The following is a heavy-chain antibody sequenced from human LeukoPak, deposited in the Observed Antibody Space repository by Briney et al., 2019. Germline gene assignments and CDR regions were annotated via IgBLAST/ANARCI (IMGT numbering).Heavy chain of an antibody. CDR2: ISYDGSNK. D-gene: IGHD6-19*01. Sequence: GGSLRLSCAASGFTFSSYAMHWVRQAPGKGLEWVAVISYDGSNKYYADSVKGRFTISRDNSKNTLYLQMNSLRAEDTAVYYCAKVSQWLPLNYFDYWGQGTLVTVSS. V-gene: IGHV3-30-3*01. CDR3: AKVSQWLPLNYFDY. CDR1: GFTFSSYA. J-gene: IGHJ4*02.